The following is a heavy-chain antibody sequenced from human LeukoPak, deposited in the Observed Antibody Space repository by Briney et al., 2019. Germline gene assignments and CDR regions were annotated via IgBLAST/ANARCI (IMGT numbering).Heavy chain of an antibody. CDR1: GFTFSDYY. CDR3: ARAEYYYDSSGYSRDAFDI. CDR2: ISSSGSTI. D-gene: IGHD3-22*01. J-gene: IGHJ3*02. Sequence: PGGSLRLSCAASGFTFSDYYMSWIRQAPGKGLEWVSYISSSGSTIYYADSVKGRFTISRDNAKNSLYLQMNSLRAEDTAVYYCARAEYYYDSSGYSRDAFDIWGQGTMVTVSS. V-gene: IGHV3-11*04.